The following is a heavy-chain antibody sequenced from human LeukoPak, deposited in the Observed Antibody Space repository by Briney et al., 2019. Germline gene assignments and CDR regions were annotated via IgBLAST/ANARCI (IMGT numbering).Heavy chain of an antibody. CDR1: GFTFSSYG. CDR2: ISGSGGST. V-gene: IGHV3-23*01. Sequence: HPGGSLRLSCAASGFTFSSYGMSWVRQAPGKGLEWVSAISGSGGSTYYADSVKGRFTISRDNSKNTLHLQMNSLRAEDTAVYYCAKDRRSPGIAAAKPFDYWGQGTLVTVSS. J-gene: IGHJ4*02. D-gene: IGHD6-13*01. CDR3: AKDRRSPGIAAAKPFDY.